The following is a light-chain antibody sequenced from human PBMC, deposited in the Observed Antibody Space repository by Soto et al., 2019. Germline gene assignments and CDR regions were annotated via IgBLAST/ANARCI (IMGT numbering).Light chain of an antibody. Sequence: QSALTQPASVSGSPGQSITISCTGTSSDVGGYNYVSWYQQHPGKAPKLIIYEVSNRPSGVSIRFSGSKSGNTASLTISGLQAEDEADYYCSSYTSTRTRVFGTGTKLTVL. CDR1: SSDVGGYNY. V-gene: IGLV2-14*01. J-gene: IGLJ1*01. CDR2: EVS. CDR3: SSYTSTRTRV.